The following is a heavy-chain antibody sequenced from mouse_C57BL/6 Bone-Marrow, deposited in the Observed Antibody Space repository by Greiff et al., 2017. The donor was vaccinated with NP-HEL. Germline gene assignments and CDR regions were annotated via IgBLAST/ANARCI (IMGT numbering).Heavy chain of an antibody. V-gene: IGHV10-1*01. CDR2: IRSKSNNYAT. D-gene: IGHD2-14*01. CDR3: VRQGYTWFAY. Sequence: EVQGVESGGGLVQPKGSLKLSCAASGFSFNTYAMNWVRQAPGKGLEWVARIRSKSNNYATYYADSVKDRFTISRDDSESMIYLQMNNLKTEDTAMYYCVRQGYTWFAYWGQGTLVTVSA. J-gene: IGHJ3*01. CDR1: GFSFNTYA.